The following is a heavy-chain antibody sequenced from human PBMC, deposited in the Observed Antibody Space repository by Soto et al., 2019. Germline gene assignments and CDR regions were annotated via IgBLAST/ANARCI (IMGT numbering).Heavy chain of an antibody. CDR1: GYTFTSYD. V-gene: IGHV1-8*01. CDR2: MNPNSGNT. CDR3: ASPIFMVPGMDV. Sequence: QVQLVQSGAEVKKPGASVKVSCKASGYTFTSYDINWVRQATGQGLEWMGWMNPNSGNTGYAQKFQGGVTMTRNTSRSTAYMELSSLRSEDTAVYCCASPIFMVPGMDVWGQGTTVTVSS. J-gene: IGHJ6*02. D-gene: IGHD3-10*01.